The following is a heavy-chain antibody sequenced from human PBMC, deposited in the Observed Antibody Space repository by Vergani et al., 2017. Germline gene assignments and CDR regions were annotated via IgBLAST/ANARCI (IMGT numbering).Heavy chain of an antibody. J-gene: IGHJ4*02. V-gene: IGHV4-39*02. D-gene: IGHD2-8*01. CDR3: AREGYCTNGVCFTLFDV. Sequence: QLQLQQSGPGLVKPSETLFLTCTVSADSTSSGSYYWGWIRQPPGKSLEWIGSIYYSGLTYYNPSLKSRVAISVDTSKNQFSLKVTSVTAADTAVYFCAREGYCTNGVCFTLFDVWGQGALVTVSS. CDR1: ADSTSSGSYY. CDR2: IYYSGLT.